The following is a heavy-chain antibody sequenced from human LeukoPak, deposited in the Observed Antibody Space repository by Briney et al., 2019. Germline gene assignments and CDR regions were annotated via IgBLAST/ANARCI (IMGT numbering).Heavy chain of an antibody. CDR2: FYDTGST. CDR3: ARYGPAVIAAAGTDY. V-gene: IGHV4-39*01. Sequence: SETLSLTCTVSGGSISSTNSCWGWVRQSPEKGLEWIASFYDTGSTSTYYNPSLKSRVTISVDTSKNQFSLKLSSVTAADTAVYYCARYGPAVIAAAGTDYWGQGTLVTVSS. D-gene: IGHD6-13*01. CDR1: GGSISSTNSC. J-gene: IGHJ4*02.